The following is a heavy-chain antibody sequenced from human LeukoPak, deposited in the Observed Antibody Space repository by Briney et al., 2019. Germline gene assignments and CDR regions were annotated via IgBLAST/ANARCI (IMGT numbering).Heavy chain of an antibody. CDR1: GFTFSKYW. CDR2: INTDGTVT. Sequence: GGSLRLSCAASGFTFSKYWMLWDRQAPGKGLESVSRINTDGTVTTYADSVKGRFTVSRDNADNTMFLQMNSVRDEDTAVYYCATKQWLAPPPDSWGQGTPVTVSS. V-gene: IGHV3-74*01. CDR3: ATKQWLAPPPDS. J-gene: IGHJ4*02. D-gene: IGHD6-19*01.